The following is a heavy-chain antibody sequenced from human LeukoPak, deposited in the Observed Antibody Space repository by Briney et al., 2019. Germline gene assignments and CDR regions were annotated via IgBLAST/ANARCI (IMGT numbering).Heavy chain of an antibody. V-gene: IGHV3-7*03. D-gene: IGHD5-18*01. Sequence: GGSLRLSCVASGFTFSTYWMSWVRQAPGKGLEWVANIKENGNEKYYVDSVKGRFTISRDNAKNSLYLQMNSLRAEDTAVYYCGRVSPPMQLWAFDYWGQGTLVTVSS. J-gene: IGHJ4*02. CDR1: GFTFSTYW. CDR3: GRVSPPMQLWAFDY. CDR2: IKENGNEK.